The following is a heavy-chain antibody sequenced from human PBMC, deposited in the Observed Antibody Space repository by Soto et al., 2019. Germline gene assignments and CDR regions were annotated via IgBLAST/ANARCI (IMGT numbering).Heavy chain of an antibody. CDR1: GFTFSNHG. CDR3: AKVIDYGSEIYNRDYYYYGMDV. V-gene: IGHV3-30*18. J-gene: IGHJ6*02. D-gene: IGHD3-10*01. Sequence: GGSLRLSCDTSGFTFSNHGVHWVREAPGGGLVWVAVTSFDGGKKYYADSVNGRFTVSRDNSNNTLYLQMNSLRVEDTAVYYCAKVIDYGSEIYNRDYYYYGMDVWGRGTTVTVSS. CDR2: TSFDGGKK.